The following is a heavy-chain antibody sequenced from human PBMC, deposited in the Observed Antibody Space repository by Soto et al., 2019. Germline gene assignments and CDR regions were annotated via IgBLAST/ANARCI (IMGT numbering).Heavy chain of an antibody. CDR1: GGSISSGGYY. Sequence: SETLSLTCTVSGGSISSGGYYWSWIRQHPGKGLEWIGYIYYSGSTYYNPSLKSRVTISVDTSKNQFSLKLSSVTAADTAVYYCARGFAGEGGYYYYMDVWGKGTKVTVSS. V-gene: IGHV4-31*03. J-gene: IGHJ6*03. D-gene: IGHD3-10*01. CDR2: IYYSGST. CDR3: ARGFAGEGGYYYYMDV.